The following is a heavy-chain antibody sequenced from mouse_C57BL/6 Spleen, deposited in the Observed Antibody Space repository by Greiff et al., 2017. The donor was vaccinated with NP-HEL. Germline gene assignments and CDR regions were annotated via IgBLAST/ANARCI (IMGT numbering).Heavy chain of an antibody. Sequence: QVQLQQPGAELVRPGSSVKLSCKASGYTFTSYWMPWVKQRPIQGLEWIGTIDPSASETHYTQKFKDKATLTVDKSSSTAYMQLSSLTSEDSAVYYCARSNYYGLDYWGQGTTLTVSS. CDR1: GYTFTSYW. V-gene: IGHV1-52*01. CDR3: ARSNYYGLDY. D-gene: IGHD1-1*01. J-gene: IGHJ2*01. CDR2: IDPSASET.